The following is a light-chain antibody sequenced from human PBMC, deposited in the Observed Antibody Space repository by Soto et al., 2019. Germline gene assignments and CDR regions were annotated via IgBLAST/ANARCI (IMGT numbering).Light chain of an antibody. CDR2: AAS. CDR3: QQYNTWPYT. Sequence: EIAMTQSPATLSVSPGERGTLSCRASQSVSSNLAWYQQKPGQAPRLLIYAASARATGIPARFSGSGSGTDFTLTISSLQSEDFAVYYCQQYNTWPYTFGQRTKVDI. V-gene: IGKV3-15*01. CDR1: QSVSSN. J-gene: IGKJ2*01.